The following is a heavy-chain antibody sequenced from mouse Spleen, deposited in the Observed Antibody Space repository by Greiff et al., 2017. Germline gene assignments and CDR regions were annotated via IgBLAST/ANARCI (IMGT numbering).Heavy chain of an antibody. CDR2: ISYSGST. CDR1: GYSITSDYA. V-gene: IGHV3-2*02. Sequence: VQLQQSGPGLVKPSQSLSLTCTVTGYSITSDYAWNWIRQFPGNKLEWMGYISYSGSTSYNPSLKSRISITRDTSKNQFFLQLNSVTTEDTATYYCASITTDYYFDYWGQGITLTVSS. D-gene: IGHD1-1*01. CDR3: ASITTDYYFDY. J-gene: IGHJ2*01.